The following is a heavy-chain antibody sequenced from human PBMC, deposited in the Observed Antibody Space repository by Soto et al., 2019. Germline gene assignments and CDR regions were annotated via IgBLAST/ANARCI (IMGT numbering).Heavy chain of an antibody. D-gene: IGHD2-15*01. CDR3: ARDSHCSGGSCPFDY. V-gene: IGHV3-21*01. Sequence: GGSLRLSCAASGFTFSSYSMNWVRQAPGKGLEWVSSISSSSSYIYYADSVKGRFTISRDNAKNSLYLQMNSLRAEDTAVYYCARDSHCSGGSCPFDYWGQGTLVTVSS. J-gene: IGHJ4*02. CDR1: GFTFSSYS. CDR2: ISSSSSYI.